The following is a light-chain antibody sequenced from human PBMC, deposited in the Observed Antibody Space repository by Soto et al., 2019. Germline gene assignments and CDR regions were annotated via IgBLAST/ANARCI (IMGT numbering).Light chain of an antibody. J-gene: IGKJ5*01. CDR3: QQYGSSLIT. CDR1: QSVSSSY. CDR2: GAS. V-gene: IGKV3-20*01. Sequence: IVLTHSPGTLSLSPGEIATLSCSASQSVSSSYLAWYQQKPGQAPRLLIYGASSRATGIPDRFSGSGSGTDFTLTISRLEPEDFAVYYCQQYGSSLITFGQGTRLEIK.